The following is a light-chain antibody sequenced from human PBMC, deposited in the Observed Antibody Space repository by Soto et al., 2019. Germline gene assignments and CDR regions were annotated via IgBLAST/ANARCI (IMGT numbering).Light chain of an antibody. J-gene: IGKJ2*01. Sequence: EIVLTQSPATLSLSPGERATLSCRASQSVSNSLAWYQQKAGQAPRLLIYDASNRATGIPARFSGSGSGTDFTLTISSLEPEDFAVYYCQQRSNWPPPLYTFGQGTKLEIK. V-gene: IGKV3-11*01. CDR3: QQRSNWPPPLYT. CDR1: QSVSNS. CDR2: DAS.